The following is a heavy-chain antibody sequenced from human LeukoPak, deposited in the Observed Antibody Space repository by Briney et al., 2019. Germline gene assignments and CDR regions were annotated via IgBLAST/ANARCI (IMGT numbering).Heavy chain of an antibody. CDR2: ISAYTANT. Sequence: ASVKVSCKASGYTFTSYGISWVRQAPGQGLEWMGWISAYTANTNYAQKLQGRVTMTTDTSTSTAYMELRSLRSDDTAVYYCARATYYYDSSGYLFDYWGQGTLVTVSS. CDR1: GYTFTSYG. V-gene: IGHV1-18*01. D-gene: IGHD3-22*01. J-gene: IGHJ4*02. CDR3: ARATYYYDSSGYLFDY.